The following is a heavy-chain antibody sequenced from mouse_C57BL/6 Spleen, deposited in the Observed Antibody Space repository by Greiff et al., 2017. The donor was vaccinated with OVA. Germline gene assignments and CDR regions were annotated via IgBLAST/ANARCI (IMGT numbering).Heavy chain of an antibody. J-gene: IGHJ4*01. V-gene: IGHV3-6*01. CDR2: ISYDGSN. Sequence: EVQVVESGPGLVKPSQSLSLTCSVTGYSITSGYYWNWIRQFPGNKLEWMGYISYDGSNNYNPSLKNRISITRDTSKNQFFLKLNSVTTEDTATYYCASGGNYGGAMDYWGQGTSVTVSS. CDR3: ASGGNYGGAMDY. D-gene: IGHD2-1*01. CDR1: GYSITSGYY.